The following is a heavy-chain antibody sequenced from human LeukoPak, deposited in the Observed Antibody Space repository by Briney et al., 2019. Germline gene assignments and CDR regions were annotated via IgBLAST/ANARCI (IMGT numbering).Heavy chain of an antibody. CDR3: AREPGGDYDILTGYDY. J-gene: IGHJ4*02. Sequence: PGGSLRLSCAASGFTFSSYAMHWVRQAPGKGLEWVAVISYDGSNKYYADSVKGRFTISRDNSKNTLYLQMNSLRAEDTAVYYCAREPGGDYDILTGYDYWGQGTLVTVSS. V-gene: IGHV3-30-3*01. CDR2: ISYDGSNK. CDR1: GFTFSSYA. D-gene: IGHD3-9*01.